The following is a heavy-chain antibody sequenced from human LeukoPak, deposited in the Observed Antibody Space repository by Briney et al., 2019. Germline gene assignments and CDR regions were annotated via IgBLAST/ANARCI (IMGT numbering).Heavy chain of an antibody. V-gene: IGHV3-7*01. J-gene: IGHJ1*01. CDR2: IKQDGSEK. Sequence: GGSLRLSCAASGFTFSSYWMSWVRQAPGEGLEWVANIKQDGSEKYYVDSVKGRFTISRDNAKNSLYLQMNSLRAEDTAVYYCARADGQGGYCSSTSCLEYFQHWGQGTLVTVSS. CDR3: ARADGQGGYCSSTSCLEYFQH. CDR1: GFTFSSYW. D-gene: IGHD2-2*01.